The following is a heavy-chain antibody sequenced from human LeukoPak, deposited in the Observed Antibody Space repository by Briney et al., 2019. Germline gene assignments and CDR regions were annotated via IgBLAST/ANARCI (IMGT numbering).Heavy chain of an antibody. Sequence: SETLSLTCTVSGGSISSGGYYWSWIRQPPGKGLEWIGYIYHSGSTYYNPSLKSRVTISVDRSKNQFSLKLSSVTAADTAVYYCARASYDFWLPWGQGTLVTVSS. CDR1: GGSISSGGYY. CDR3: ARASYDFWLP. D-gene: IGHD3-3*01. V-gene: IGHV4-30-2*01. CDR2: IYHSGST. J-gene: IGHJ5*02.